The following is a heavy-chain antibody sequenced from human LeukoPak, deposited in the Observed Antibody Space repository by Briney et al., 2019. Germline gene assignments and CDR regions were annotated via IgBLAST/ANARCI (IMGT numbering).Heavy chain of an antibody. CDR1: GGSFSGYY. CDR2: INHSGST. Sequence: SETLSLTCAVYGGSFSGYYWSWIRQPPGKGLEWIGEINHSGSTNYNPSLKSRVTISVDTPKNQFSLKLSSVTAADTAVHYCARHLNPTYYYDSSGYHYGMDVWGQGTTVTVSS. V-gene: IGHV4-34*01. CDR3: ARHLNPTYYYDSSGYHYGMDV. J-gene: IGHJ6*02. D-gene: IGHD3-22*01.